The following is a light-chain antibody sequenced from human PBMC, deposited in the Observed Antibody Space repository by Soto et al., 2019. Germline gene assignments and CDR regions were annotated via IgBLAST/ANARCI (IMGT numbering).Light chain of an antibody. V-gene: IGKV3-15*01. J-gene: IGKJ5*01. CDR3: QQYNNWPLT. Sequence: EIVLTQSPGTLSLSPGEIATLSFRASQSVSNNYLAWYQQKPGQAPRLLIYGASNRATGIPVRFSGSGSGTEFTLTISSLQSEDFAVYYCQQYNNWPLTFGQGTRLEIK. CDR1: QSVSNN. CDR2: GAS.